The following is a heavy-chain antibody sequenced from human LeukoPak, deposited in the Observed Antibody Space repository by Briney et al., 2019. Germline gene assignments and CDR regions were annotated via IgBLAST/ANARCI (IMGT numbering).Heavy chain of an antibody. CDR1: GYTFTSYG. D-gene: IGHD3-16*01. V-gene: IGHV1-24*01. Sequence: GASVKVSCKASGYTFTSYGISWVRQAPGKGLEWMGGFDPEDGETIYAQKFQGRVTMTEDTSTDTAYMELSSLRSEDTAVYYCATVGGGASSWGKGTTVTVSS. CDR3: ATVGGGASS. CDR2: FDPEDGET. J-gene: IGHJ6*04.